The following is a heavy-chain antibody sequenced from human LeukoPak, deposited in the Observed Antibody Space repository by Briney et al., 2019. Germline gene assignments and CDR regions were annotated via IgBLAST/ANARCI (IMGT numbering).Heavy chain of an antibody. CDR1: GYTFTSYG. CDR3: VRTVVPAASSYYYYYYGMDV. Sequence: ASVKVSCKASGYTFTSYGISWVRQAPGQGLEWMGWISAYNGNTNYAQKLQGRVTMTTDTSTSTAYMELRSLRSDDTAVYYCVRTVVPAASSYYYYYYGMDVWGQGTTVTVSS. D-gene: IGHD2-2*01. CDR2: ISAYNGNT. V-gene: IGHV1-18*01. J-gene: IGHJ6*02.